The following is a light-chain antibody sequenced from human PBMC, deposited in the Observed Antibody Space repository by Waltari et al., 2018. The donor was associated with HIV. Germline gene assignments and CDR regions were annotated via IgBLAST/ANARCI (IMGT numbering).Light chain of an antibody. CDR2: KAS. J-gene: IGKJ1*01. Sequence: DIQMTQSPSTLSASVGDGVTITCRASQSIGTWLAWYQQKPEKAPKLLIYKASSLEIGVPSRFSGSGSGTEFNLTINSLQPGDFATYYCQQSDTWSFGPGTKVEIK. CDR1: QSIGTW. V-gene: IGKV1-5*03. CDR3: QQSDTWS.